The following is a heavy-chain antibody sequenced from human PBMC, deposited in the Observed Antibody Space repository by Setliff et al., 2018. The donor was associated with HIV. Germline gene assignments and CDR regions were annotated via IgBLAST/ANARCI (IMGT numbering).Heavy chain of an antibody. Sequence: SETLSLTCAVSGASISSGNWWSWVRQSPGKGLEWIGEIFHTGSTDYNPSLKSRVTISVDTSKNHFSLNVSSLTAADTALYFCARLMPNWDYFDYWGQGTQVTVSS. CDR3: ARLMPNWDYFDY. CDR2: IFHTGST. V-gene: IGHV4-4*02. D-gene: IGHD2-2*01. J-gene: IGHJ4*02. CDR1: GASISSGNW.